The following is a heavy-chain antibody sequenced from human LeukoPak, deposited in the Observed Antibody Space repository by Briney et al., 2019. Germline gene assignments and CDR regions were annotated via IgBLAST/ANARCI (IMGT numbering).Heavy chain of an antibody. CDR3: AKDINYDSSGYYRD. V-gene: IGHV3-9*01. D-gene: IGHD3-22*01. CDR1: GFTFSSYA. CDR2: ITWNSGSI. Sequence: PGGSLRLSCAASGFTFSSYAMHWVRHAPGKGLEWVSGITWNSGSIAYADSVKGRFTISRDNAKNSLYLQMNSLRAEDTALYYCAKDINYDSSGYYRDWGQGTLVTVSS. J-gene: IGHJ4*02.